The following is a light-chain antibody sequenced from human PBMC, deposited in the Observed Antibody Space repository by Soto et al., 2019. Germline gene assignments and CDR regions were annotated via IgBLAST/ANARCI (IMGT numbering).Light chain of an antibody. CDR3: QQYGSSPYT. CDR2: GAS. J-gene: IGKJ2*01. Sequence: EIVLAQSPGTLSLSPGERATLSCMASQSVSSSFLAWYQKKPGQAPRLLIYGASHRATGIPDRFSGSGSGTDFHPASRRLGPEFFAVYGCQQYGSSPYTCGQGTNLEIK. CDR1: QSVSSSF. V-gene: IGKV3-20*01.